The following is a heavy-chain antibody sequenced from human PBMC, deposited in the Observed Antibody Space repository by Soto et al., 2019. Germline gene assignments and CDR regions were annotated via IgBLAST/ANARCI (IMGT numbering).Heavy chain of an antibody. V-gene: IGHV3-15*01. Sequence: KPGGSLRLSCVASGFTFSKAWMSWVRQAPGKGLEWVGRIKSKTDGGTTDYAAPVKGRFTISRDDSKNTLYLQMDSLKTEDTAVYYCAADGRRAVWFIDYWGQGTRVTVSS. CDR1: GFTFSKAW. J-gene: IGHJ4*02. D-gene: IGHD6-19*01. CDR2: IKSKTDGGTT. CDR3: AADGRRAVWFIDY.